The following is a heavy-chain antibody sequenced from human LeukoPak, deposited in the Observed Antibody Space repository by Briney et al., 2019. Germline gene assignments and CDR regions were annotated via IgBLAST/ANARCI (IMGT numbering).Heavy chain of an antibody. V-gene: IGHV1-46*01. D-gene: IGHD1-26*01. CDR2: ISPSGGST. CDR1: GYTFTSNY. J-gene: IGHJ3*02. Sequence: ASVKVSCKAFGYTFTSNYMHWVRQAPGQGPEWMGVISPSGGSTTYAQKFQGRVTLTRDMSTSTDYLELSSLRSEDTAVYYCARVIGNSGSYAPEGAFDIWGQGTMVTVSS. CDR3: ARVIGNSGSYAPEGAFDI.